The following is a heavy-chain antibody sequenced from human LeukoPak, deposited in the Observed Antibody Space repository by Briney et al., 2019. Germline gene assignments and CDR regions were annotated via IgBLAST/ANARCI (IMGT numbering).Heavy chain of an antibody. D-gene: IGHD6-6*01. J-gene: IGHJ4*02. CDR2: INPTGGST. Sequence: ASVKVSCKASGYTFPSYCMDWVRQAPGQGLEWMGIINPTGGSTTYAQKFQGRVTMTRDTSTSTVYMEPSSLRSDDTAVYYCARTAARRFDYWGQGTLVTVSS. V-gene: IGHV1-46*01. CDR3: ARTAARRFDY. CDR1: GYTFPSYC.